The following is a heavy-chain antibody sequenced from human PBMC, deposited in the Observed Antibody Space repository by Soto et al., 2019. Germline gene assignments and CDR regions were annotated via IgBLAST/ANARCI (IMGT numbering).Heavy chain of an antibody. V-gene: IGHV3-30-3*01. Sequence: QVQLVESGGGVVQPGTSLRLSCAASGFIFSNYAMHWVRQAPGKGLEWMAVIPDDGDKIHYADSVKGRFTISRDNSKNTLYLQINSLRVEDTAVYYCVPGTCYDCWNIDYWGQGTQVTVSS. CDR3: VPGTCYDCWNIDY. CDR2: IPDDGDKI. J-gene: IGHJ4*02. CDR1: GFIFSNYA. D-gene: IGHD2-21*02.